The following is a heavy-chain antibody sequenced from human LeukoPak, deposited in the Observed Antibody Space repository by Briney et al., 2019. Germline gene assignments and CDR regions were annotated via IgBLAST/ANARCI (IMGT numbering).Heavy chain of an antibody. CDR2: ISYDGSNK. J-gene: IGHJ6*03. V-gene: IGHV3-30*19. D-gene: IGHD2-2*01. CDR1: GFTFSSYG. Sequence: PGGSLRLSCAASGFTFSSYGMHWVRQAPGKGLEWVAVISYDGSNKYYADSVKGRFTISRDNSKNTLYLQMNSLRAEDTAVYYCARDPPEYCSSTSCYSGYYYYYMDVWGKGTTVTVSS. CDR3: ARDPPEYCSSTSCYSGYYYYYMDV.